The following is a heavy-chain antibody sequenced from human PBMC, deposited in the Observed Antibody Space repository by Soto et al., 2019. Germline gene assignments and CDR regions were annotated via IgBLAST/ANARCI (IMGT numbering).Heavy chain of an antibody. CDR2: ISGSGGST. CDR1: GFTVSNNY. Sequence: EVQLVESGGGLIQPGGSLRLSCAVSGFTVSNNYMSWVRQAPGKGLEWVSAISGSGGSTYYADSVKGRFTISRDNSKNTLYLQMNSLRAEDTAVYYCAKDLRQYYYDSSGCFDYWGQGTLVTVSS. V-gene: IGHV3-23*04. D-gene: IGHD3-22*01. J-gene: IGHJ4*02. CDR3: AKDLRQYYYDSSGCFDY.